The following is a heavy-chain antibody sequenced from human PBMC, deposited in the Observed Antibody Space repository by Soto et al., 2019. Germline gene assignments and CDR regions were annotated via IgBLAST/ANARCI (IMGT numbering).Heavy chain of an antibody. V-gene: IGHV3-30-3*01. J-gene: IGHJ6*02. Sequence: QVQLVESGGGVVQPGRSLRLSCAASGFTFGDYAMHCVRQAPGKGLDWVAVMSLDGSNQYYADSVKGRFTISRDNAKNTLYLHMNSLTAEDTAVYFCARDLKLSDHHYYYGIAIWGQGTPVTVSS. CDR2: MSLDGSNQ. CDR3: ARDLKLSDHHYYYGIAI. CDR1: GFTFGDYA.